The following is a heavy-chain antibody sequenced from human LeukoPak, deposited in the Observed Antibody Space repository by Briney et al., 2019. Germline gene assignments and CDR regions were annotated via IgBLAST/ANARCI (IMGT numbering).Heavy chain of an antibody. CDR3: ARLSWGSTAFDI. V-gene: IGHV6-1*01. J-gene: IGHJ3*02. CDR2: TYCNSKWYN. CDR1: GDSVSSGSTA. D-gene: IGHD7-27*01. Sequence: QTLSLTCAISGDSVSSGSTAWNWLRQSPSRGLEWLGRTYCNSKWYNDYVVSVKSRMTFNPDTSKDQFSLHLNSVTPEDKALDYCARLSWGSTAFDIWGQGTMVTVSS.